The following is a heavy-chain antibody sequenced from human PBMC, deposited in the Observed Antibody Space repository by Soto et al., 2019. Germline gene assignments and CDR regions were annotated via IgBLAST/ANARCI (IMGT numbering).Heavy chain of an antibody. J-gene: IGHJ3*02. CDR2: ISAYNGNT. Sequence: ASVKVSCKASGYTFTSYGISWVRQAPGQGLEWMGWISAYNGNTNYAQKLQGRVTMTTDTSTSTAYMELRSLRSDDTAVYYCARGPPLLWGPIVEATRAFDIWGQGTMVTVSS. V-gene: IGHV1-18*01. CDR1: GYTFTSYG. D-gene: IGHD1-26*01. CDR3: ARGPPLLWGPIVEATRAFDI.